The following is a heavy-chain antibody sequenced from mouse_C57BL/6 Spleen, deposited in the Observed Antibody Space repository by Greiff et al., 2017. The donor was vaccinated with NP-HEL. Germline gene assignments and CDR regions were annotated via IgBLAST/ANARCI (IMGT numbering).Heavy chain of an antibody. J-gene: IGHJ2*01. Sequence: EVKLQQSGPELVKPGDSVKISCKASGYSFTGYFMNWVMQSHGKSLEWIGRINPYNGDTFYNQKFKGKATLTVDKSSSTAYMELRSLTSEDSAVYYCAREDYYGSGYVLFDDWGQGTTLTVSS. V-gene: IGHV1-20*01. CDR3: AREDYYGSGYVLFDD. D-gene: IGHD1-1*01. CDR2: INPYNGDT. CDR1: GYSFTGYF.